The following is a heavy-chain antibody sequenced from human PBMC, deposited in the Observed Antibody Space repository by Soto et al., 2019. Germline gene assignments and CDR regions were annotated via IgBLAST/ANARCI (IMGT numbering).Heavy chain of an antibody. CDR3: ARDGALNYDFWSGPNWFDP. V-gene: IGHV1-3*01. Sequence: GASVKVSCKASGYTFTSYAMHWVRQAPGQRLEWMGWINAGNGNTKYSQKFQGRVTITRDTSASTAYMELSSLRSEDTAVYYCARDGALNYDFWSGPNWFDPWGQGTLVTVSS. D-gene: IGHD3-3*01. CDR1: GYTFTSYA. CDR2: INAGNGNT. J-gene: IGHJ5*02.